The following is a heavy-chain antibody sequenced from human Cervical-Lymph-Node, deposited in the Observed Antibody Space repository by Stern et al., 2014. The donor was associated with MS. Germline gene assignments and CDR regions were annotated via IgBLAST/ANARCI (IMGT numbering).Heavy chain of an antibody. J-gene: IGHJ4*02. CDR3: ARGLATALIADF. CDR2: IHPNSGDT. D-gene: IGHD2-21*01. CDR1: GYTFTDYY. Sequence: QVQLVESGADVKKPGASLKVSCKASGYTFTDYYMQWVRQAPGQGLEWMGWIHPNSGDTNYARKFQGRVTLTRDTSISTACLELSRLTYDDTAVYYCARGLATALIADFWGQGTLVTVS. V-gene: IGHV1-2*02.